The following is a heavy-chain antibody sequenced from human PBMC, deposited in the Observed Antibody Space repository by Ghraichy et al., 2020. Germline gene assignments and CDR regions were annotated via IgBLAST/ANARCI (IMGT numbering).Heavy chain of an antibody. J-gene: IGHJ4*02. CDR1: GFTFSSYG. CDR3: AREAPYYYDSSGTADTSGEIDY. CDR2: IWYDGSNK. Sequence: LSLTCAASGFTFSSYGMHWVRQAPGKGLEWVAVIWYDGSNKYYADSVKGRFTISRDNSKNTLYLQMNSLRAEDTAVYYCAREAPYYYDSSGTADTSGEIDYWGQGTLVTVSS. D-gene: IGHD3-22*01. V-gene: IGHV3-33*01.